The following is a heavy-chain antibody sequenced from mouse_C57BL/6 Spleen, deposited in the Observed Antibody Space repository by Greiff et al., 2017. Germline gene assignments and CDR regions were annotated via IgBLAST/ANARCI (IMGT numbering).Heavy chain of an antibody. D-gene: IGHD2-10*01. V-gene: IGHV1-50*01. CDR2: IDPSDSYT. CDR3: ATYYDVLY. Sequence: QVHVKQSGAELVKPGASVKLSCKASGYTFTSYWMQWVKQRPGQGLEWIGKIDPSDSYTNYNQKFKGKATLTVDTSSSTAYMQLSSLTSEDSAVYYCATYYDVLYWGQGTSVTVSS. J-gene: IGHJ4*01. CDR1: GYTFTSYW.